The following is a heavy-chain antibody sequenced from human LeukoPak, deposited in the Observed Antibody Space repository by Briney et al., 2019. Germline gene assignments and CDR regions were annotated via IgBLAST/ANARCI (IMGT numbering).Heavy chain of an antibody. V-gene: IGHV4-59*01. D-gene: IGHD2-15*01. J-gene: IGHJ6*03. CDR1: GDSISSYY. CDR3: AANDGEYCSGGSCYDYYYYMDV. Sequence: SETLSLTCTVSGDSISSYYWSWLRQPPGKGLEWIGYIYYSGSTNYNPSLKSRVTISVDTSKNQFSLKLSSVTAADTAVYYCAANDGEYCSGGSCYDYYYYMDVWGKGTTVTVSS. CDR2: IYYSGST.